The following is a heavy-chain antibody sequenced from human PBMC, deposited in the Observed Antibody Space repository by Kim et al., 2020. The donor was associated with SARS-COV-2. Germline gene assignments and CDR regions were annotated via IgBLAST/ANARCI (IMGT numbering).Heavy chain of an antibody. CDR2: T. J-gene: IGHJ5*02. CDR3: ARIGSRGWFDP. V-gene: IGHV4-59*01. D-gene: IGHD2-21*01. Sequence: TNYNPSLKSRVTISVDTSKNQFSLKLSSVTAADTAVYYCARIGSRGWFDPWGQGTLVTVSS.